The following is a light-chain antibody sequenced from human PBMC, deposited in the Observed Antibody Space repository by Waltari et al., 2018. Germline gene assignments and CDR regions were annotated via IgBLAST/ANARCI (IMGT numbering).Light chain of an antibody. J-gene: IGKJ1*01. CDR2: TAY. CDR3: LQYDLHPWT. Sequence: DLQLTQSPSTVPASVGDRVTLPCRSSQNINKCLAWSQPKPGKAPNLLIHTAYTLESGAPSRFSGSGLGTEFTLTISSLQPDDFSTDYCLQYDLHPWTFGQGTQLQIK. V-gene: IGKV1-5*03. CDR1: QNINKC.